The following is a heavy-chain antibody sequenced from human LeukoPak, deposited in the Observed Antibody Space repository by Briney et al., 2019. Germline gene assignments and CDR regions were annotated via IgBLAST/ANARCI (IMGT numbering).Heavy chain of an antibody. CDR3: ARDGVTGTTLDY. J-gene: IGHJ4*02. CDR1: GFTFSSYG. CDR2: VRYDGSNK. V-gene: IGHV3-30*02. D-gene: IGHD1-20*01. Sequence: GGSLRLSCAASGFTFSSYGMHWVRQAPGKGLEWVAFVRYDGSNKYYADSVKGRFTISRDNSKNTLYLQMNSLRAEDTAVYYCARDGVTGTTLDYWGQGTLVTVSS.